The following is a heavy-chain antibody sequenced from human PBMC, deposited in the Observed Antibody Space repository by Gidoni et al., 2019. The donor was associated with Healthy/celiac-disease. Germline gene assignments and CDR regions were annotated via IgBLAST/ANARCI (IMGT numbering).Heavy chain of an antibody. CDR3: ARDRSLTGY. V-gene: IGHV3-66*01. CDR1: GFTVRSNY. Sequence: EVQLVESGGGLVQPGGSLRLPCAASGFTVRSNYMSWVRQAPGKWLEGVSVIYSGGSTYYADSVKGRFTISRDNSKNTLYLQMNSLRAEDTAVYYCARDRSLTGYWGQGTLVTVSS. J-gene: IGHJ4*02. CDR2: IYSGGST. D-gene: IGHD3-10*01.